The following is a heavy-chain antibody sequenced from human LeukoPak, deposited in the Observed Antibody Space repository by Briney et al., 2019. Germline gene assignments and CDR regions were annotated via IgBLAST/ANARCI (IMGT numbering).Heavy chain of an antibody. CDR3: AELGITMIGGV. CDR1: GFTFSSYA. J-gene: IGHJ6*04. V-gene: IGHV3-23*01. Sequence: PGGSLRLSCAASGFTFSSYAMSWVRQAPGKGLEWVSDINGSGGTIYYADSVKGRFTISRDNAKNSLYLQMNSLRAEDTAVYYCAELGITMIGGVWGKGTRVTISS. CDR2: INGSGGTI. D-gene: IGHD3-10*02.